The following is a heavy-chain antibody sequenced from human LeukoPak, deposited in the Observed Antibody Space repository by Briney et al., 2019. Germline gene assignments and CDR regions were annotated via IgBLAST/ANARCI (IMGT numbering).Heavy chain of an antibody. CDR1: GFTFSSYW. D-gene: IGHD2-2*01. Sequence: GGSLRLSCAASGFTFSSYWMYWVRQAPGEGLVWVSRINGDGTSTSYADSVKGRFTSSRDKAKNMLYLQMNSLRAEDTAVYYCARDLVRYCSSIGCPLDNWGQGTLVTVSS. CDR2: INGDGTST. V-gene: IGHV3-74*01. J-gene: IGHJ4*02. CDR3: ARDLVRYCSSIGCPLDN.